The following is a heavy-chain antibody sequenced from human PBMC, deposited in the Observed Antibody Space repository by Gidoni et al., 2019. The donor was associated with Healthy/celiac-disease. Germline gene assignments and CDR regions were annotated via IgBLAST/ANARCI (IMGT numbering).Heavy chain of an antibody. CDR1: GVTVRSYA. D-gene: IGHD3-3*01. CDR2: ISYDGSNK. CDR3: ARDRFYYYYCGMDV. V-gene: IGHV3-30*01. Sequence: QVQLVETGGGVVQPGRSLRRSYAASGVTVRSYAMHWGRQAAVKGLEWVAFISYDGSNKIYGDYVKGRFTISRDNSKNTLYLQMISLIAEDTAVYYCARDRFYYYYCGMDVWGHGTTVTVSS. J-gene: IGHJ6*02.